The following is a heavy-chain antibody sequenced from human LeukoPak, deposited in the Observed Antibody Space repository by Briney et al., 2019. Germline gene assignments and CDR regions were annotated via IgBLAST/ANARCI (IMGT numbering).Heavy chain of an antibody. D-gene: IGHD3-22*01. Sequence: GGSLRLSCAASGFTFSSYGMHWVRQAPGKGLEWVAFIRYDGSNKYYADSVKGRFTISRDNSKNTLSLQMNSLRSEDTAVYYCARGVLGRLGDYYDSSEYYYYMDVWGKGTTVTISS. CDR2: IRYDGSNK. J-gene: IGHJ6*03. CDR3: ARGVLGRLGDYYDSSEYYYYMDV. CDR1: GFTFSSYG. V-gene: IGHV3-30*02.